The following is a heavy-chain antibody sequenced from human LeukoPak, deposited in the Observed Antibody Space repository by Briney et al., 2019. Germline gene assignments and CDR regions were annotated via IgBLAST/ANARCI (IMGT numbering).Heavy chain of an antibody. V-gene: IGHV1-18*01. CDR1: GYTFTSYG. J-gene: IGHJ6*02. Sequence: GASVKVSCKASGYTFTSYGISWVRQAPGQGLEWMGWMSASNGNTNYAQKLQGRVTMTTDTSTSTAYMALRSLRSDDTAVYYCAREGIVLIGQYGMDVWGPGTTVTVSS. D-gene: IGHD2-8*01. CDR2: MSASNGNT. CDR3: AREGIVLIGQYGMDV.